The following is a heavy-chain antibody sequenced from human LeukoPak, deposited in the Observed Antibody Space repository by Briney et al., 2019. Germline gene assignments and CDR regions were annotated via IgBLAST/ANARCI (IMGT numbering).Heavy chain of an antibody. V-gene: IGHV4-38-2*01. Sequence: PSETLSLTCAVSGYSISSGYYWGWIRQPPGKGLEWIGSIYHSGSTYYNPSLKSRVTISVDTSKNQFSLKLSSVTVADTAVYYCARCGAVAGIDYWGQGTLVTVSS. CDR3: ARCGAVAGIDY. CDR2: IYHSGST. CDR1: GYSISSGYY. D-gene: IGHD6-19*01. J-gene: IGHJ4*02.